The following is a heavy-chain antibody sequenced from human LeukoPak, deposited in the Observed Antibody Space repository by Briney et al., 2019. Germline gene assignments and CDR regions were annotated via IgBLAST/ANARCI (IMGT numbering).Heavy chain of an antibody. J-gene: IGHJ4*02. CDR3: AREPFDY. CDR2: MSYDGSNR. CDR1: GFTFNNYG. V-gene: IGHV3-33*01. Sequence: GGSLRLSCAASGFTFNNYGMHWVRQAPGKGLEWVAVMSYDGSNRYYADSVKGRFTISRDNFKNTLFLQMDSLRAEDTAVYYCAREPFDYWGQGILVTVSS.